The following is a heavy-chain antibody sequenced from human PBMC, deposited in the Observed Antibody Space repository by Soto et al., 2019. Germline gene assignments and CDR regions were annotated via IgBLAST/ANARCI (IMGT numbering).Heavy chain of an antibody. V-gene: IGHV3-23*01. D-gene: IGHD3-3*01. CDR2: ISGSGGST. J-gene: IGHJ5*02. CDR3: AKLEWLMYNWFDP. Sequence: EVQLLESGGGLVQPGGSLRLSCAASGFTFSSYAMSWVRQAPGKGLEWVSAISGSGGSTYYADSVKGRFTISRDNSENALYLQMNSLRAEDTAVYYCAKLEWLMYNWFDPWGQGTLVTVSS. CDR1: GFTFSSYA.